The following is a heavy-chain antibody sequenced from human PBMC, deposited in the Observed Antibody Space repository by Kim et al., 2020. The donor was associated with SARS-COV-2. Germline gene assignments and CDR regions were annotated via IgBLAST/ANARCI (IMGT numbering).Heavy chain of an antibody. CDR1: GGSVSSGSYY. CDR3: AREPYYYDSSGYRYYYGMDV. V-gene: IGHV4-61*01. CDR2: IYYSGST. D-gene: IGHD3-22*01. Sequence: SETLSLTCTVSGGSVSSGSYYWSWIRQPPGKGLEWIGYIYYSGSTNYNPSLKSRVTISVDTSKNQFSLKLSSVTAADTAVYYCAREPYYYDSSGYRYYYGMDVWGQGTTVTVSS. J-gene: IGHJ6*02.